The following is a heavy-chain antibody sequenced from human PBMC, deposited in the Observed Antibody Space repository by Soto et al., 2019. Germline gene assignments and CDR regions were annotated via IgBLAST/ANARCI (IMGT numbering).Heavy chain of an antibody. CDR1: GFIVSSNY. Sequence: PGGSLRLSCAASGFIVSSNYMSWVRQAPGKGLEWVSVIYSGGSTYYADSVKGRFTISRDISKNTLYLQMNSLRAEDTAVYYCERAYRVPTAMPNFWGQGTLVTVSS. J-gene: IGHJ4*02. D-gene: IGHD5-18*01. CDR2: IYSGGST. CDR3: ERAYRVPTAMPNF. V-gene: IGHV3-66*01.